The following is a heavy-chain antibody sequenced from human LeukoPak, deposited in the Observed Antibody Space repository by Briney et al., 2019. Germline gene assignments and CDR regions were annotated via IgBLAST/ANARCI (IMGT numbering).Heavy chain of an antibody. J-gene: IGHJ4*02. CDR3: ARDYYDSSGYYYFDY. CDR2: IYTSGIT. CDR1: GGSISSGSYY. Sequence: SQTLSLXCTVSGGSISSGSYYWSWIRQPAGKGLEWIGRIYTSGITNYNPSLKSRVTISVDTSKNQFSLKLSSVTAADTAVYYSARDYYDSSGYYYFDYWGQGTLVTVSS. V-gene: IGHV4-61*02. D-gene: IGHD3-22*01.